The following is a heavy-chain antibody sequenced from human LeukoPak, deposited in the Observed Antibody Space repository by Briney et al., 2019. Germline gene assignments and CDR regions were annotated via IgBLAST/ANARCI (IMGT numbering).Heavy chain of an antibody. Sequence: GGSLRLSCAASGFTFSSYEMNWVRQAPGKGLEWVSYISSSGSTIYYADSVKGRFTISRDNAKNSLYLQINSLRAEDTAVYYCARDRPNYDSSGGDAFDIWGQGTMVTVSS. V-gene: IGHV3-48*03. D-gene: IGHD3-22*01. CDR1: GFTFSSYE. CDR3: ARDRPNYDSSGGDAFDI. CDR2: ISSSGSTI. J-gene: IGHJ3*02.